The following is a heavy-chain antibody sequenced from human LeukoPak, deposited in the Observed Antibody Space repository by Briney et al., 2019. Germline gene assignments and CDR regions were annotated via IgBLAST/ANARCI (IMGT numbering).Heavy chain of an antibody. CDR1: GGSISSYY. J-gene: IGHJ4*02. CDR3: ARSLQYYYDSSGYFDY. Sequence: SETLSLTCTVSGGSISSYYWSWIRQPPGKGLEWIGYIYYSGSTNYNPSLESRVTISVDTSKNQFSLKLSSVTAADTAVYYCARSLQYYYDSSGYFDYWGQGTLVTVSS. D-gene: IGHD3-22*01. CDR2: IYYSGST. V-gene: IGHV4-59*08.